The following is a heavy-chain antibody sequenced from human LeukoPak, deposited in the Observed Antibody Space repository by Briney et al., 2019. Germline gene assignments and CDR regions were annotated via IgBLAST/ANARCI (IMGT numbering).Heavy chain of an antibody. CDR1: GGSISSSSYD. CDR3: TRHLRITSWFDY. D-gene: IGHD2-2*01. CDR2: IFYTGST. J-gene: IGHJ4*02. Sequence: SETLSLTCTVSGGSISSSSYDWGWIRQPPGKGLEWIGYIFYTGSTYYNPSLKSRVTISLDTSKNPFSLRLSSVTAADTAVYFCTRHLRITSWFDYWGQGTLVTVSS. V-gene: IGHV4-39*01.